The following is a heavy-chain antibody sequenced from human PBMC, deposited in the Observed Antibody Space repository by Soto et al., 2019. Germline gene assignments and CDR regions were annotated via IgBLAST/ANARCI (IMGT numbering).Heavy chain of an antibody. J-gene: IGHJ5*02. CDR3: ARRVVPAAIQGSRFDP. Sequence: QVQLQQWGAGLLKPSETLSLTCAVYGGSFSGYYWSWIRQPPGKGLEWIGEINHSGSTNYNPSLKSRVTISVDTPKNQFSLKLSSVTAADTDVYYCARRVVPAAIQGSRFDPWGQGTLVTVSS. V-gene: IGHV4-34*01. CDR2: INHSGST. D-gene: IGHD2-2*02. CDR1: GGSFSGYY.